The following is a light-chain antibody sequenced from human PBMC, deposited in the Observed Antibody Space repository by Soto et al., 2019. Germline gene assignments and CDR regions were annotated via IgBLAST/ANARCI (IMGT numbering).Light chain of an antibody. V-gene: IGLV2-14*03. CDR1: TSDVGSYNY. Sequence: QSALTQPASVSGSPGQSITISCTGTTSDVGSYNYVSWYQQYPGKAPKVIIYDVTNRPSGVSNRFSGSKSGNTASLTISGLQAEDEADYYCSSYTTTSTLYVFGTGTKVTVL. J-gene: IGLJ1*01. CDR2: DVT. CDR3: SSYTTTSTLYV.